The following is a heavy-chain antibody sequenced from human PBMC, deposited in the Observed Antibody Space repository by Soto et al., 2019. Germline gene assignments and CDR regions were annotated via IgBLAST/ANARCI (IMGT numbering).Heavy chain of an antibody. V-gene: IGHV5-51*01. J-gene: IGHJ1*01. CDR1: GYTFSTNW. CDR2: IYPSDSDA. CDR3: ARGSGYHDF. Sequence: ESLKISCKGSGYTFSTNWIAWVRQMPGKGLERMGIIYPSDSDARYSPSFQGQVTISVDNSIGTAYLQWSSLKTSDTATYYCARGSGYHDFWGQGTLVTVSS. D-gene: IGHD5-12*01.